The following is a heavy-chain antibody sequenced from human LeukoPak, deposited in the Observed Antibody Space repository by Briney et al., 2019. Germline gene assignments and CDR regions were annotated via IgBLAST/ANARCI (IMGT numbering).Heavy chain of an antibody. J-gene: IGHJ4*02. CDR3: AKEGYYYGYFDY. D-gene: IGHD3-22*01. CDR2: MNPNSGNT. Sequence: ASVKVSCKASGYTFTSYDINWVRQATGQGLEWMGWMNPNSGNTGYAQKFKGRVTMTRNTSISTAYMELSSLRSEDTAVYYCAKEGYYYGYFDYWGQGTLVTVSS. V-gene: IGHV1-8*01. CDR1: GYTFTSYD.